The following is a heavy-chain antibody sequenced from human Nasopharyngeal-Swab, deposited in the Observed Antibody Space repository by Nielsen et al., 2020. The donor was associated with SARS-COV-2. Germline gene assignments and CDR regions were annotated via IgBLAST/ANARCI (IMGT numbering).Heavy chain of an antibody. CDR2: IKEDGSEK. Sequence: GGSLRRSCAASGFTFSRYWMTWVRQAPGKGLEWVANIKEDGSEKHYVDSVKGRFTISRDNAKNSLYLEMNSLRAEDTAMNYCGQDMDVWGQGTTVTVSS. CDR3: GQDMDV. J-gene: IGHJ6*02. V-gene: IGHV3-7*01. CDR1: GFTFSRYW.